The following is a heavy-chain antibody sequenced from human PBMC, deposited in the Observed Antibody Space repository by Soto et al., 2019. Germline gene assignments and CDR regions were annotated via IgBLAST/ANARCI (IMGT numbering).Heavy chain of an antibody. Sequence: GVGRIRQPPGKALEWLARIDWDDDKRYSTSLKSKLTITKDTSKNQVVLTMTNMDPVDTAIYYCAFFFQAECGIRDLCTVSAFLLNRSPDP. CDR2: IDWDDDK. CDR1: G. J-gene: IGHJ5*02. CDR3: AFFFQAECGIRDLCTVSAFLLNRSPDP. D-gene: IGHD2-15*01. V-gene: IGHV2-5*02.